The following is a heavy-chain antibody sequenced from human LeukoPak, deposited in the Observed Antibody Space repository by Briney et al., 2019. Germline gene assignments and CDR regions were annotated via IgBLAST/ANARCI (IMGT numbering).Heavy chain of an antibody. D-gene: IGHD2-15*01. Sequence: GGSLRLSCAASGFTFSSYGMHWVRQAPGKGLEWVSAISNNGGYTCYADSVQGRFTISRDNSKSTLCLQMNSLRAEDTAVYYCAKQLGYCSDGSCYFPYWGQGTLVTVSS. CDR1: GFTFSSYG. V-gene: IGHV3-23*01. CDR3: AKQLGYCSDGSCYFPY. CDR2: ISNNGGYT. J-gene: IGHJ4*02.